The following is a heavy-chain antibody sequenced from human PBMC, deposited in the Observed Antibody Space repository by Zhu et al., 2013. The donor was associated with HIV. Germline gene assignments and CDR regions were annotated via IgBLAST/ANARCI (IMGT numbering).Heavy chain of an antibody. CDR2: INPENGET. CDR1: GYTFTEHR. Sequence: VQLRQSGTEMKKPGSAVKMSCRVSGYTFTEHRIYWVQQAPGKRLEWMGLINPENGETIYAETFKDRVTITADTSLDTAYLELTSLRSDDTAVYYCARDWGSEDAFDIWGQGDIGHRFF. J-gene: IGHJ3*02. D-gene: IGHD7-27*01. V-gene: IGHV1-69-2*01. CDR3: ARDWGSEDAFDI.